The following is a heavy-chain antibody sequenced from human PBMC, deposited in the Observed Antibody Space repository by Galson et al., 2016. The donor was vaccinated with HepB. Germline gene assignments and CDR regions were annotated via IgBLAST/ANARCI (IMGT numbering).Heavy chain of an antibody. D-gene: IGHD6-19*01. J-gene: IGHJ4*02. CDR3: ARESDWYAGGSLDH. V-gene: IGHV4-30-4*01. Sequence: VSGGSISSGDYNWSWIRQPPGKGLEWIGYIYHSGSTYYNPSLKSRITISVVTSKNQFSLKLSSVTAADTAVYYCARESDWYAGGSLDHWGQGALVIVSS. CDR1: GGSISSGDYN. CDR2: IYHSGST.